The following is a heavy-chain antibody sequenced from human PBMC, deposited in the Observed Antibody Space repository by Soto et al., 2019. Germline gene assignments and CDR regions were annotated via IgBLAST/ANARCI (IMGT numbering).Heavy chain of an antibody. CDR3: ARKHSLDYIRWGLDP. CDR1: GYPFSDNE. CDR2: INPKSDDT. D-gene: IGHD4-4*01. J-gene: IGHJ5*02. V-gene: IGHV1-2*02. Sequence: ASVKVSCKASGYPFSDNEIHWLRRAPGQGLEWMGRINPKSDDTNYAQKFQGRVTMTRDTSIDTAYLELTGLTSDDTATYYCARKHSLDYIRWGLDPWGQGTLVTVSS.